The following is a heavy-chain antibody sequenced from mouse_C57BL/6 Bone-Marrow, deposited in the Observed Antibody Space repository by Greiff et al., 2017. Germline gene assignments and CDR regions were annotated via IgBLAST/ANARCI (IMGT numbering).Heavy chain of an antibody. CDR1: GFTFSDFY. D-gene: IGHD1-1*01. J-gene: IGHJ4*01. CDR2: SRNKANDYTT. V-gene: IGHV7-1*01. CDR3: ARDAGHYYGSSSGYAMYY. Sequence: EVMLVESGGGLVQSGRSLRLSCATSGFTFSDFYMEWVRQAPGKGLEWIAASRNKANDYTTEYSASVKGRFIVSRDTSPSILYLQMNALRAEDTAIYYCARDAGHYYGSSSGYAMYYWGQGTSLT.